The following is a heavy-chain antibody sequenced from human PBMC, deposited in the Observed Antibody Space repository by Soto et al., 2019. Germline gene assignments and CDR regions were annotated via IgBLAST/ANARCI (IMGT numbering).Heavy chain of an antibody. V-gene: IGHV4-39*01. Sequence: QLQLQESGPGLLKPSETLSLSCSVSGGFISNNNYYWGWIRQSPGRGLEWIACVYYTGSTYYTPSPRCPVPISVATSKYQFSLMLTSVSAADTAVYYFSSHRYGLGRKGLSDYWGQGTLVTVSS. CDR3: SSHRYGLGRKGLSDY. D-gene: IGHD3-10*01. CDR2: VYYTGST. J-gene: IGHJ4*02. CDR1: GGFISNNNYY.